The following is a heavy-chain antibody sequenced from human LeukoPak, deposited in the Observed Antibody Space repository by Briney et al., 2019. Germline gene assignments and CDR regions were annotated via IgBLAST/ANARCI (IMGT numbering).Heavy chain of an antibody. CDR1: GFTFSDYY. CDR2: ISGSGSTK. V-gene: IGHV3-11*04. Sequence: GGSLRLSCAASGFTFSDYYMSWIRQAPGKGLEWVSYISGSGSTKYYADSVKGRFTISRDNAKNSLYLQVNSLRAEDTAVYYCARVSGSSLTHYFDYWAQGTLVTVSS. CDR3: ARVSGSSLTHYFDY. D-gene: IGHD1-26*01. J-gene: IGHJ4*02.